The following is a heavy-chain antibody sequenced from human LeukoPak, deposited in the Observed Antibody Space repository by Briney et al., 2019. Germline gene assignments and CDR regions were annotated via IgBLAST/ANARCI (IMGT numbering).Heavy chain of an antibody. J-gene: IGHJ3*02. Sequence: SETLSLTCTVSGGSISTSRYYWGWIRPPPGKGLEWIASIYYSGNTYYNPSLKSRVAISIDTSKNQFSLKLSSVTAADTAVYYCARRGENWGIAFDIWGQGTMVTVSS. V-gene: IGHV4-39*01. CDR1: GGSISTSRYY. CDR3: ARRGENWGIAFDI. D-gene: IGHD3-16*01. CDR2: IYYSGNT.